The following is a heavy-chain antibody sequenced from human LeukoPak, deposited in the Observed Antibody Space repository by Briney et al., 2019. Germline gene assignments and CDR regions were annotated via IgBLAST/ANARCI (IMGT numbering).Heavy chain of an antibody. V-gene: IGHV3-66*01. CDR3: ARDRYYGSGSYGNYYAMDV. CDR2: VYSGGST. D-gene: IGHD3-10*01. J-gene: IGHJ6*02. Sequence: GGSLRLSCAASGFTVSSNYMSWVRQAPGKGLEWVSVVYSGGSTYYADSVKGRFTISRDKSRNTMYLQMNSLRPEDTALYYCARDRYYGSGSYGNYYAMDVWGQGTTVTVSS. CDR1: GFTVSSNY.